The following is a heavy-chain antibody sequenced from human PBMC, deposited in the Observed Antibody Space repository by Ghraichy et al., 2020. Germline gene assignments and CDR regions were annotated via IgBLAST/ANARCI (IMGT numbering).Heavy chain of an antibody. D-gene: IGHD3-10*01. CDR1: GGSISTYY. J-gene: IGHJ4*02. CDR2: IYYSGST. V-gene: IGHV4-59*01. CDR3: ARLVRGAYENFDY. Sequence: SETLSLTCTVSGGSISTYYWSWIRQPPGKGLEWIGYIYYSGSTNYNSSLKSRVTISVDTSKNHFSLKLSSVTAADTAVYYCARLVRGAYENFDYWGQGTLVTVSS.